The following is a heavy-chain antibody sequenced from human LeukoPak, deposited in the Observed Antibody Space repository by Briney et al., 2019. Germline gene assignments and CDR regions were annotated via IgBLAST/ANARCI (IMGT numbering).Heavy chain of an antibody. CDR3: ARDYTYCSGSRCYDRFDY. Sequence: GGSLRLSCAASGFTFSIYSMNWVRQAPGKGLEWVSGISWNSGSINYADSVKGRFTISRDNAKNSLYLQMNSLTAEDTAVYCCARDYTYCSGSRCYDRFDYWGQGIRVTVSS. CDR2: ISWNSGSI. V-gene: IGHV3-48*04. CDR1: GFTFSIYS. D-gene: IGHD2-15*01. J-gene: IGHJ4*02.